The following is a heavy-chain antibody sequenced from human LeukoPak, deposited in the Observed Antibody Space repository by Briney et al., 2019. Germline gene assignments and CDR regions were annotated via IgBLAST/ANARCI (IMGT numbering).Heavy chain of an antibody. V-gene: IGHV3-7*05. CDR3: ATSGLVRGGDDY. J-gene: IGHJ4*02. Sequence: GGSLRLSCAGSGFTFSSYWISWVRQAPGKGLEWVANIKQDGSEKYYLDSVKGRFTISRDNAKNSLYLQMNSLRAEDTALYYCATSGLVRGGDDYWGQGTLVTVSS. CDR1: GFTFSSYW. D-gene: IGHD3-10*01. CDR2: IKQDGSEK.